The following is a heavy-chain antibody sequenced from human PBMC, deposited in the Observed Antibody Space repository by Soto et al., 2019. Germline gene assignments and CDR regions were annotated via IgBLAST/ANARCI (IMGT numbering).Heavy chain of an antibody. V-gene: IGHV3-30-3*01. CDR3: ARDSPPSGYSSSWYFEDEMGQ. D-gene: IGHD6-13*01. J-gene: IGHJ4*02. CDR1: GFTFSSYA. Sequence: QVQLVESGGGVVQPGRSLRLSCAASGFTFSSYAMHWVRQAPGKGLKWVAVISYDGSNKYYADSVKGRFTISRDNSKNTLYLQMNSLRAEDTAVYYCARDSPPSGYSSSWYFEDEMGQWGQGTLVTVSS. CDR2: ISYDGSNK.